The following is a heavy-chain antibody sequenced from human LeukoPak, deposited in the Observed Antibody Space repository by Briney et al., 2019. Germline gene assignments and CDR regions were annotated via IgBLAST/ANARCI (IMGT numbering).Heavy chain of an antibody. D-gene: IGHD5-18*01. V-gene: IGHV3-7*05. CDR1: GFTFSSYW. CDR3: ARDDRYTSWN. Sequence: PGGSLRLSCAASGFTFSSYWMSWFRQAPGKGLEWVAFIKQDGSEKYYVASVKGRFTISRDNAENSLYLQMNSPRADDTAVYYCARDDRYTSWNWGQGTLGTV. CDR2: IKQDGSEK. J-gene: IGHJ4*02.